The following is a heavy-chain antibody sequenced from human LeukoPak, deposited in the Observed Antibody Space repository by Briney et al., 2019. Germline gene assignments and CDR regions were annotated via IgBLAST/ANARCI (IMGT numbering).Heavy chain of an antibody. D-gene: IGHD2-15*01. CDR1: GGSISSYY. V-gene: IGHV4-34*01. CDR3: ARALSDIVVVVAATGWFDP. J-gene: IGHJ5*02. Sequence: SETLSLTCTVSGGSISSYYWSWIRQPPGKGLEWIGEINHSGSTNYNPSLKSRVTISVDTSKNQFSLKLSSVTAADTAVYYCARALSDIVVVVAATGWFDPWGQGTLVTVSS. CDR2: INHSGST.